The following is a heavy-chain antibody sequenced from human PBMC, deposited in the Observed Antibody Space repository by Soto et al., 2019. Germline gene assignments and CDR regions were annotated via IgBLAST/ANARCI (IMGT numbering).Heavy chain of an antibody. CDR1: GGSISSGGYY. V-gene: IGHV4-31*03. CDR3: ARDSSCSSTSCTTPWYFDL. D-gene: IGHD2-2*01. J-gene: IGHJ2*01. Sequence: QVQLQESGPGLVKPSQTLSLTCTVSGGSISSGGYYWSWIRQHPGKGLEWIGYIYYSGSTYYNPSLKIRVTISVDTSKNQFSLKLSSVTAADTAVYYCARDSSCSSTSCTTPWYFDLWGRGTLVTVSS. CDR2: IYYSGST.